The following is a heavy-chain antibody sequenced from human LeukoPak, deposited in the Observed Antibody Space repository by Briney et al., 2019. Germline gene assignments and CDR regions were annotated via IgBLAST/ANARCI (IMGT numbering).Heavy chain of an antibody. V-gene: IGHV3-23*01. CDR1: GLTFSNYG. J-gene: IGHJ5*02. Sequence: PGGSLRLSCAASGLTFSNYGMSWVRQAPGKGLEWVSAMTGSGDTTYYADSVKGWFTISRDNSKNTLYLQMNSLRAEDTAVYYCARGDRGTAAGNNWFNPWGQGTLVTVSS. CDR3: ARGDRGTAAGNNWFNP. CDR2: MTGSGDTT. D-gene: IGHD6-13*01.